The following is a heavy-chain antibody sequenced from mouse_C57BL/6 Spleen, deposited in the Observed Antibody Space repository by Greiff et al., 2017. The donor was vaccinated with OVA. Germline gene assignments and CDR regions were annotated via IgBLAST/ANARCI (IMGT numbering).Heavy chain of an antibody. CDR3: ARSGDYDVGGYYAMDY. CDR1: GYTFTSYW. Sequence: QVQLQQPGAELVRPGSSVKLSCKASGYTFTSYWMDWVKQRPGQGLEWIGNIYPSDSETHYNQKFKDKATLTVDKSSSTAYMQLSSLTSEDSAVYYCARSGDYDVGGYYAMDYWGQGTSVTVSS. D-gene: IGHD2-4*01. CDR2: IYPSDSET. J-gene: IGHJ4*01. V-gene: IGHV1-61*01.